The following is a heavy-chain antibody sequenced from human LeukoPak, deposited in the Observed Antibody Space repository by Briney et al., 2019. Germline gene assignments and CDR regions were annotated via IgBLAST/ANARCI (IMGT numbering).Heavy chain of an antibody. CDR3: VSFYETY. V-gene: IGHV3-74*01. D-gene: IGHD2/OR15-2a*01. CDR2: INSDGSWT. Sequence: GGSLTLSCAASGFTFSSYWMHWVRQAPGKGLVWVSHINSDGSWTSYADSVKGRFTISKDNAKNTVYLQMNSLRAEDTAVYYCVSFYETYWGRGTLVTVSS. CDR1: GFTFSSYW. J-gene: IGHJ4*02.